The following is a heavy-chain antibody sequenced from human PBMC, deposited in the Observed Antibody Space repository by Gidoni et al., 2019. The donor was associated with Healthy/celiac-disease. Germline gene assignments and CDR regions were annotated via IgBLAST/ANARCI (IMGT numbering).Heavy chain of an antibody. CDR1: GFTFSIAW. Sequence: EVQLVESGGGLVKPGGSLRLSCSASGFTFSIAWMSWVRQAPGKGLEWVGRIKSKTDSGTTDYAAPVKGRFTISRDDSKNTLYLQMNSLKTEDTAVYYCTTTTMVRGVIIYPNNWFDPWGQGTLVTVSS. D-gene: IGHD3-10*01. V-gene: IGHV3-15*01. CDR3: TTTTMVRGVIIYPNNWFDP. CDR2: IKSKTDSGTT. J-gene: IGHJ5*02.